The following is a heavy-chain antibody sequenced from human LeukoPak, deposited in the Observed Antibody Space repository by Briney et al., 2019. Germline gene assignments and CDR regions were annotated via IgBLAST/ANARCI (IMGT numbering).Heavy chain of an antibody. CDR2: MNPNSGNT. CDR3: AGITMVRGVIDPDYYYGMDV. CDR1: GYTFTSCD. J-gene: IGHJ6*02. V-gene: IGHV1-8*01. Sequence: EASVKVSCKASGYTFTSCDINWVRQATGQGLEWMGWMNPNSGNTGYAQKFQGRVTMTRNTSISTAYMELSSLRSEDTAVYYCAGITMVRGVIDPDYYYGMDVWGQGTTVTVSS. D-gene: IGHD3-10*01.